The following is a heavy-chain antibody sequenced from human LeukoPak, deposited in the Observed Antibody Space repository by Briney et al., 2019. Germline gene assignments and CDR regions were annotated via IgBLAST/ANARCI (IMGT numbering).Heavy chain of an antibody. CDR1: GYTFTSYY. CDR3: ARETAAGTTTISQAFDY. V-gene: IGHV1-46*03. D-gene: IGHD6-13*01. J-gene: IGHJ4*02. CDR2: VNPSGGST. Sequence: ASVKVSCKASGYTFTSYYMHWVRQAPGQGLEWMGIVNPSGGSTSYAQKFQGRVTMTRDTSTSTVYMELSSLRSEDTAVYYCARETAAGTTTISQAFDYRGQGTLVTVSS.